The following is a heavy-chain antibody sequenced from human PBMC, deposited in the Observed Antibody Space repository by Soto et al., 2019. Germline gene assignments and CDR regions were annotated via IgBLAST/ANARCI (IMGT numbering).Heavy chain of an antibody. J-gene: IGHJ4*02. V-gene: IGHV1-2*04. Sequence: ASVKVSCKASGYTFTGYYMHWVRQAPGQGLEWMGWINPNSGGTNYAQKFQGWVTMTRDTSISTAYMELSRLRSDDTAVYYCARGPGIIVVPAATNFDYWGQGTLVTVSS. CDR2: INPNSGGT. D-gene: IGHD2-2*01. CDR3: ARGPGIIVVPAATNFDY. CDR1: GYTFTGYY.